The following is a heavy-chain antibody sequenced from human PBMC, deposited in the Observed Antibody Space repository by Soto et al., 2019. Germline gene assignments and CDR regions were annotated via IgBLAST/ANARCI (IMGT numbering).Heavy chain of an antibody. V-gene: IGHV3-30-3*01. CDR1: GFTISSYA. D-gene: IGHD4-17*01. J-gene: IGHJ6*02. CDR3: ARDVSNGDYVYYYYGMDV. CDR2: ISYDGSNK. Sequence: QVQLVESGGGVVQPGRSLRLSCTASGFTISSYAMHWVRQAPGKGLEWVAVISYDGSNKYYADSVKGRFTISRDNSKNTLYLQMNSLRAEDTAVYYCARDVSNGDYVYYYYGMDVWGQGTTVTVSS.